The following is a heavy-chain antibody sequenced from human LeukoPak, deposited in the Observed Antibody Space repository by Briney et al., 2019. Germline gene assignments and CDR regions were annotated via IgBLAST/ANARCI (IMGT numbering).Heavy chain of an antibody. Sequence: GGSLRLSCAASGFTFSSYAMSWVRQAPGKGLEWVSGISGSGGSTYYADSVKGRFTITRDNSKNTLYLEMNSLRAGDTAVYYCAKGRITMVRGVTDWGQGTLVTVSS. D-gene: IGHD3-10*01. J-gene: IGHJ4*02. CDR1: GFTFSSYA. CDR3: AKGRITMVRGVTD. CDR2: ISGSGGST. V-gene: IGHV3-23*01.